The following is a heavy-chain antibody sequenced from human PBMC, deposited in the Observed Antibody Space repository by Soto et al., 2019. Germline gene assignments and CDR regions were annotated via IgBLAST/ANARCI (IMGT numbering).Heavy chain of an antibody. J-gene: IGHJ4*02. CDR2: IYHSGST. D-gene: IGHD3-16*01. CDR3: ARGALGGAFDY. Sequence: LSLTCTVSGGSITTSYRSWIRQPPGKGLEWIGYIYHSGSTNYNPSLNSRVTISIDTSKNQFSLRLSSVTAADAAVYYCARGALGGAFDYWGQGALVTVSS. V-gene: IGHV4-59*01. CDR1: GGSITTSY.